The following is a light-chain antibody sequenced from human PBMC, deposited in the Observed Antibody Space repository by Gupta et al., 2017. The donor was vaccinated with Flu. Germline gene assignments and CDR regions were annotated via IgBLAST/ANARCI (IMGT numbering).Light chain of an antibody. CDR1: QSVSRD. CDR3: QQYHNWPPVT. Sequence: VTLSVSPGERATLSCRASQSVSRDVAWYQQKPGQAPRLLIYGASTRATGIPARFSGSGSGTEFTLTISSRQSEDFAVYHCQQYHNWPPVTFGQGTKVEIK. V-gene: IGKV3-15*01. J-gene: IGKJ1*01. CDR2: GAS.